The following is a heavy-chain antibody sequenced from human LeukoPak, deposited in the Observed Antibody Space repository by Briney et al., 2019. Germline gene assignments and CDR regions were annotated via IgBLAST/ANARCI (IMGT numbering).Heavy chain of an antibody. Sequence: SETLSLTCTVSGGSISSGGYYWSWIRQHPGKSLEWIGYIYYSGSTYYNPSLKSRVTISVDTSKNQFSLKLSSVTAADTAVYYCARATTDYDSSGYYPDYFDYWGQGTLVTVSS. CDR3: ARATTDYDSSGYYPDYFDY. J-gene: IGHJ4*02. CDR1: GGSISSGGYY. CDR2: IYYSGST. V-gene: IGHV4-31*03. D-gene: IGHD3-22*01.